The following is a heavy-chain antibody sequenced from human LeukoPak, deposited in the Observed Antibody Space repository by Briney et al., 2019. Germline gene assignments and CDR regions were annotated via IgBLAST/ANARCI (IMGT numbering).Heavy chain of an antibody. V-gene: IGHV4-30-4*01. CDR3: ASSSSTSWDDAFDI. Sequence: PSETLSLTCTVSGGSISSGDYYWSWIRQPPGKGLEWIGYIYYSGSTYYNPSLKSRVSISVDTSKNQFSLKLSSVTAADTAVYYCASSSSTSWDDAFDIWGQGTMVTVSS. CDR2: IYYSGST. J-gene: IGHJ3*02. CDR1: GGSISSGDYY. D-gene: IGHD2-2*01.